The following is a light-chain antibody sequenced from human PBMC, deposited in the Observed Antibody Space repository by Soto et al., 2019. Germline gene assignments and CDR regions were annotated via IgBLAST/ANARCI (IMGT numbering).Light chain of an antibody. CDR1: STNIGGHYD. CDR3: QCYYNSRSVYV. Sequence: QSVLTQPPSVSGSPGQRVTISCTGSSTNIGGHYDEHWYQQLPGTAPKLLIYGNSNRPSGVPDRFSGSKSGTSASLAIAGRQADEEADYYCQCYYNSRSVYVFGTGTKLTVL. CDR2: GNS. J-gene: IGLJ1*01. V-gene: IGLV1-40*01.